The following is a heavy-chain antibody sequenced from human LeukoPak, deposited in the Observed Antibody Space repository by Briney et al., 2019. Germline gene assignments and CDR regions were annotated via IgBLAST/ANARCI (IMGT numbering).Heavy chain of an antibody. CDR2: ISGSGGST. Sequence: PGGSLRLSCAASGFTFSSYAMSWVRQAPGKGLEWVSAISGSGGSTYYADSVKGRFTISRDNSKNTLYLQMNSLRAEDTAVYYCAKAPFLGEVGATHFDYWGQGTLVTVSS. CDR1: GFTFSSYA. J-gene: IGHJ4*02. V-gene: IGHV3-23*01. D-gene: IGHD1-26*01. CDR3: AKAPFLGEVGATHFDY.